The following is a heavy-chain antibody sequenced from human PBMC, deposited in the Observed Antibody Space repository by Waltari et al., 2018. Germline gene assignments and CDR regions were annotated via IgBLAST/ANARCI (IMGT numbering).Heavy chain of an antibody. Sequence: QVQLQESGPGLVKPSETLSLTCTVSGGSISSYYRSRIRQPAGKGLEWIRRIYTSGSTNYNPTLKNRVTMSGETSKNQVTLKLSSVTAADTAVDYCARDQKPSTTIVRGWFDHWGQGTLVTVSS. J-gene: IGHJ5*02. CDR2: IYTSGST. CDR1: GGSISSYY. CDR3: ARDQKPSTTIVRGWFDH. D-gene: IGHD3-22*01. V-gene: IGHV4-4*07.